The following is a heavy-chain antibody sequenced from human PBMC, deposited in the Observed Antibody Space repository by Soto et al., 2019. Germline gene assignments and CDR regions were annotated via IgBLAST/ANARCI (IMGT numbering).Heavy chain of an antibody. J-gene: IGHJ5*02. CDR3: ARGRPGGGVKRSWFDP. CDR2: MNPKSGDA. V-gene: IGHV1-8*01. D-gene: IGHD2-8*02. Sequence: QVQLVQSGAEVKKPGASVKVSCKASGYTFTSNDIYWLRQAPGQGPEWMGWMNPKSGDARYAQKFQDRLIMTRDTSITTAYMELTSLTSEDTAVYYWARGRPGGGVKRSWFDPWGQGTLVTVSS. CDR1: GYTFTSND.